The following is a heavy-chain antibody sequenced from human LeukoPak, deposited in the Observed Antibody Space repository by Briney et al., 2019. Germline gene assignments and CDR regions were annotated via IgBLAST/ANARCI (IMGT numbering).Heavy chain of an antibody. CDR2: ISSSSRTT. J-gene: IGHJ4*02. CDR3: ERPPDSSAYYPDY. V-gene: IGHV3-48*02. D-gene: IGHD3-22*01. Sequence: GGSLRLSCAASGFTFSSYSMNWVRQAPGKGLEWVSYISSSSRTTYYADSVKGRFTISRDNAKNSLYLQMNSLRDEDTAVYYCERPPDSSAYYPDYWGQGTLVTVSS. CDR1: GFTFSSYS.